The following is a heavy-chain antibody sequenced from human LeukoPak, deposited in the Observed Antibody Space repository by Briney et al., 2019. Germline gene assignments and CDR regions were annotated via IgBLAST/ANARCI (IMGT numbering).Heavy chain of an antibody. Sequence: ASVKVSCKASGYTFTGYYIHRVRQAPGQGLEWMGWINPNSGGTNYAQKFQGRVTMTRDTSISTAYMELSRLRSDDTAVYYCARGRDTAMVENDYWGQGTLVTVSS. D-gene: IGHD5-18*01. J-gene: IGHJ4*02. CDR2: INPNSGGT. CDR1: GYTFTGYY. CDR3: ARGRDTAMVENDY. V-gene: IGHV1-2*02.